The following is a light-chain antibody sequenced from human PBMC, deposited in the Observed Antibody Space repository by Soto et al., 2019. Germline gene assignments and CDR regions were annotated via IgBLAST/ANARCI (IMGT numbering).Light chain of an antibody. Sequence: EIVLTQSPGTLSLAPGDGATLSCRASQTVGNNYLAWYQQRPGQAPRLLMHGASNRATGIPDRFSGSGSGTEFTLTIARLEPADFATYYCQHYNSYSEAFGQGTKVELK. CDR2: GAS. V-gene: IGKV3-20*01. CDR3: QHYNSYSEA. J-gene: IGKJ1*01. CDR1: QTVGNNY.